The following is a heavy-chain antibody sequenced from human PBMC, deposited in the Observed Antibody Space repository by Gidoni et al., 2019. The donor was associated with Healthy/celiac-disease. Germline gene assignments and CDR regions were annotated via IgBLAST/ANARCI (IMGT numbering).Heavy chain of an antibody. CDR1: GSTFSSYE. CDR3: ARESYDSSGYYEWAPMDV. D-gene: IGHD3-22*01. J-gene: IGHJ6*02. Sequence: EVQLVESGGGLVQPGGSLRLSCAASGSTFSSYEMNWVRQAAGKGLEWVSYISSSGITIYYADSVKGRFTISRDNAKNSLYLQMNSLRAEDTAVYYCARESYDSSGYYEWAPMDVWGQGTTVTVSS. CDR2: ISSSGITI. V-gene: IGHV3-48*03.